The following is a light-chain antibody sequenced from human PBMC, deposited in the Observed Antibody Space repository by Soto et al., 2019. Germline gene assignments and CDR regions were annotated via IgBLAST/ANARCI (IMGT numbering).Light chain of an antibody. CDR1: QNVNIN. J-gene: IGKJ4*01. V-gene: IGKV3D-15*01. Sequence: EIVMTQSLLTLYVSPGERVMLSCRASQNVNINLAWYQQRPGQAPRVLIYGASNRASGIPDRFSGSGSGTDFSLTISSLEPDDFALYYCQQYKDWPPLTFGGGTRVEIK. CDR2: GAS. CDR3: QQYKDWPPLT.